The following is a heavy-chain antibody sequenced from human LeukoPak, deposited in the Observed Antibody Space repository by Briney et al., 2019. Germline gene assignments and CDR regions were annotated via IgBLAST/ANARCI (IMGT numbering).Heavy chain of an antibody. V-gene: IGHV3-30-3*01. CDR1: GFTFSSFA. D-gene: IGHD5-12*01. J-gene: IGHJ4*02. Sequence: GTSLRLSCAASGFTFSSFAMHWVRQAPGKGLEWVAVISYDGNTKYYTDSVKGRFTISRDSSKNMLYLHMNSLRPEDTAVYFCARRGDGYTLGYWGQGTLVTVSS. CDR3: ARRGDGYTLGY. CDR2: ISYDGNTK.